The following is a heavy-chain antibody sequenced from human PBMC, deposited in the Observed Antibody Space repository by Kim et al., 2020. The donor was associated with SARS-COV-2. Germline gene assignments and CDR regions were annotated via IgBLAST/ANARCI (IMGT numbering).Heavy chain of an antibody. V-gene: IGHV3-48*04. J-gene: IGHJ4*02. CDR2: SSSTI. CDR3: ARAFAY. Sequence: SSSTIYYADSVKGRFTISRDNAKNALYLQMNSLRAEDTAVYYCARAFAYWGQGTLVTVSS.